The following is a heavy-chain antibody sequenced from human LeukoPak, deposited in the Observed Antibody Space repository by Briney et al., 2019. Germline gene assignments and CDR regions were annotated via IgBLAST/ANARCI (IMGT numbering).Heavy chain of an antibody. CDR3: ARVADAALIYGVADYFDY. J-gene: IGHJ4*02. CDR1: SGSISGYY. CDR2: IYSSGST. V-gene: IGHV4-4*07. D-gene: IGHD3-3*01. Sequence: SGTLSLTCTVSSGSISGYYWSWIRQPAGKGLEWIGRIYSSGSTKYNPSLRSRVTMSVDTSKNQLSLRLTSVTAADTAVYYCARVADAALIYGVADYFDYWGQGTLVTVSS.